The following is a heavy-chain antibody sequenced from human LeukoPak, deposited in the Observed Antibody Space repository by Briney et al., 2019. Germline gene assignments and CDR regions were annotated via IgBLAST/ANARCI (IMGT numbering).Heavy chain of an antibody. J-gene: IGHJ4*02. CDR2: ISAFNHDT. Sequence: ASVKVSCKASGYILTSYGIIWVRQAPGQGLEWMGWISAFNHDTNYTQKFQGRVTMTTDTSTSTAYMELRSLRSDDTAVYYCARVSKKDRPVRYWGQGTLVTVSS. V-gene: IGHV1-18*01. CDR3: ARVSKKDRPVRY. CDR1: GYILTSYG. D-gene: IGHD3-10*01.